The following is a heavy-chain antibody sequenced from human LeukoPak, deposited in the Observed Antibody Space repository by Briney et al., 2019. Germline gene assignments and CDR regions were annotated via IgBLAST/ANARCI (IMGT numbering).Heavy chain of an antibody. J-gene: IGHJ1*01. Sequence: GGSLRLSCAASGFTVSRNYMNWVRQAPGKGLEWVSLLSSTGNTSYADSVKGRFTISRDNAKNSLYLQMNSLRAEDTAVYYCARDPFLEGFQHWGQGTLVTVSS. CDR1: GFTVSRNY. CDR2: LSSTGNT. D-gene: IGHD3-3*01. CDR3: ARDPFLEGFQH. V-gene: IGHV3-66*01.